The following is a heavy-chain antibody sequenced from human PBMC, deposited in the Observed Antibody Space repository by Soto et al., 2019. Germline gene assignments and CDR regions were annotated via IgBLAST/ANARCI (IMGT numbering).Heavy chain of an antibody. CDR1: GFTFSSYA. Sequence: EVQLLESGGGLVQPGGSLRLSCAASGFTFSSYAMSWVRQAPGKGLEWVSAISGSGGSTYYADSVKGRFTISRDNSKNTLYLQMNSHRDEDTAVYYCAKDDVGAAYYYYSGMDVWGQGTTVTVSS. CDR3: AKDDVGAAYYYYSGMDV. V-gene: IGHV3-23*01. D-gene: IGHD1-26*01. CDR2: ISGSGGST. J-gene: IGHJ6*02.